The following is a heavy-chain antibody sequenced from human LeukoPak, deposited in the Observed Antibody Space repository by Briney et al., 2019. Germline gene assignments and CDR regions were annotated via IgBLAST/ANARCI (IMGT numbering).Heavy chain of an antibody. CDR2: ISSSGSTI. CDR3: ARDSRRAAAGTRAFDI. CDR1: GFTFSDYY. D-gene: IGHD6-13*01. J-gene: IGHJ3*02. Sequence: GGSLRLSCAASGFTFSDYYMSWIRQAPGKGLEWVSYISSSGSTIYYADSVKGRFTISRDNAKSSLYLQMNSLRAEDTAVYYCARDSRRAAAGTRAFDIWGQGTMVTVSS. V-gene: IGHV3-11*01.